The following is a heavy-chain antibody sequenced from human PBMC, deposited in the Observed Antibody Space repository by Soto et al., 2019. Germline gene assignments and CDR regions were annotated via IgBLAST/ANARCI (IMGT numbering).Heavy chain of an antibody. CDR1: GGSISGGFRS. D-gene: IGHD2-8*01. J-gene: IGHJ2*01. Sequence: ASETLSLTCPVSGGSISGGFRSWSWIRQPPGKGLEWIGHIFDSGSTYYNPSLKSRLTISVDTSKNQFSLRLSSVTAADTAVYYCAREIMPLTNDWYFDLWGRGTLVTVSS. CDR2: IFDSGST. V-gene: IGHV4-30-4*01. CDR3: AREIMPLTNDWYFDL.